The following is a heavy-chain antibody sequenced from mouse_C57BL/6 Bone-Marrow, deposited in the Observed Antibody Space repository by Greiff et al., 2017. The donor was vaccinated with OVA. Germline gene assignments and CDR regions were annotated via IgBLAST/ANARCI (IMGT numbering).Heavy chain of an antibody. Sequence: VQVVESGPELVRPGVSVKISCKGSGYTFTDYAMHWVKQSHAKSLEWIGVISTYYGDASYNQKFKDKATMTVDKSSSTAYMELARLSSVYSAVYYCASLIYSYSSCFAYWGQGTLVTVSA. J-gene: IGHJ3*01. D-gene: IGHD2-1*01. V-gene: IGHV1-67*01. CDR3: ASLIYSYSSCFAY. CDR2: ISTYYGDA. CDR1: GYTFTDYA.